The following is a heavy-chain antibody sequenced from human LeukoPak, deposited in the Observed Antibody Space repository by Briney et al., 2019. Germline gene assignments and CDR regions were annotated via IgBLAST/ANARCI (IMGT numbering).Heavy chain of an antibody. Sequence: SETLSLTCTVSGDSISSGSHWGWLRQPPGKGLEWIGCISHSGTTYYNPSFKSRVAISVDTSKKHFSLNLNSVTAADTAVYYCARVFDSGSQAYFYYMDVWGKGTTVTIFS. J-gene: IGHJ6*03. CDR1: GDSISSGSH. CDR2: ISHSGTT. V-gene: IGHV4-38-2*02. D-gene: IGHD3-10*01. CDR3: ARVFDSGSQAYFYYMDV.